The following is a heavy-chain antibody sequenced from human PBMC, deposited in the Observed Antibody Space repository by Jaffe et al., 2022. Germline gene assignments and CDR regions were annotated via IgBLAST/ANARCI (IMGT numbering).Heavy chain of an antibody. D-gene: IGHD3-9*01. J-gene: IGHJ6*03. Sequence: EVQLVESGGGLVQPGGSLRLSCAASGFTFSSYSMNWVRQAPGKGLEWVSYISSSSSTIYYADSVKGRFTISRDNAKNSLYLQMNSLRAEDTAVYYCARVVLPYYDILTGYYSFYYYMDVWGKGTTVTVSS. CDR1: GFTFSSYS. V-gene: IGHV3-48*01. CDR3: ARVVLPYYDILTGYYSFYYYMDV. CDR2: ISSSSSTI.